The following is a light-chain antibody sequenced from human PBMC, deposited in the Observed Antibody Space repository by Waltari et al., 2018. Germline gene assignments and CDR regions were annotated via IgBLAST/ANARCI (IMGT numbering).Light chain of an antibody. CDR2: EVD. CDR3: SSYAGSNKLI. CDR1: SSDIGAYKY. V-gene: IGLV2-8*01. J-gene: IGLJ2*01. Sequence: QSALTQPPSASGSPGQTVIIPCTGTSSDIGAYKYVSWYQQLPGRAPALIIYEVDRRPPGVPDRFSGSKSGNTASLTVSGLQTEDEGDYYCSSYAGSNKLIFGGVTKLTVL.